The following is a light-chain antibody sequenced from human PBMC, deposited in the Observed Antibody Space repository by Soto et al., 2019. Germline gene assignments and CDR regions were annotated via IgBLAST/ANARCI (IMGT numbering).Light chain of an antibody. J-gene: IGKJ1*01. CDR2: KVS. CDR3: MQPPHWPPT. V-gene: IGKV2-30*01. Sequence: DVVLTQSPLSLPVTLGQPASISCRSSQGLVYGDGNTYLNWFHQRPGQPPRRLICKVSVRDSGVPDRFSGSGSGTDFTLTISRVEAEDVGFYYCMQPPHWPPTFGQGTLVEIK. CDR1: QGLVYGDGNTY.